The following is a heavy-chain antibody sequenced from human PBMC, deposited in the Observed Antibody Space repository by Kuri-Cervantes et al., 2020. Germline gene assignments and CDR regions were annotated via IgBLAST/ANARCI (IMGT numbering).Heavy chain of an antibody. CDR3: ARDRGYSYGYVKGGYNWFDP. V-gene: IGHV1-2*04. CDR2: INPNSGGT. J-gene: IGHJ5*02. D-gene: IGHD5-18*01. CDR1: GYTFTGYY. Sequence: ASVKVSCKASGYTFTGYYMHWVRQAPGQGLEWMGWINPNSGGTNYAQKFQGWVTMTRDTSISTAYMELSRLRSDDTAVYYCARDRGYSYGYVKGGYNWFDPWGQGTLVTVSS.